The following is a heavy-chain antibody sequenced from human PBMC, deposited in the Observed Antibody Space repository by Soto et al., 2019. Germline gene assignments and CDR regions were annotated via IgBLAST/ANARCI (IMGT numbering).Heavy chain of an antibody. Sequence: QDHLAQSGAEVKKPWSSVTVSCKASGGTFNSYGISWVRQAPGQGLDWMVVIIPLYGTVNYAQKVQGRVSITADKSTSTAYMDLSSLGSDDTAVYYCARGGVIRGVIPSHFGLWGQGTLVTVSS. D-gene: IGHD3-10*01. CDR1: GGTFNSYG. CDR3: ARGGVIRGVIPSHFGL. CDR2: IIPLYGTV. J-gene: IGHJ4*02. V-gene: IGHV1-69*06.